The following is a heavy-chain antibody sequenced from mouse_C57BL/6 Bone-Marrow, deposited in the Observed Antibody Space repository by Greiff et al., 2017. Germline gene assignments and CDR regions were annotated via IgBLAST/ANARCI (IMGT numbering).Heavy chain of an antibody. J-gene: IGHJ1*03. CDR3: ARSRDGSSCYWYFDV. Sequence: QVQLKQSGAELVKPGASVKISCKASGYAFSSYWMNWVKQRPGKGLEWIGQIYPGDGDTNYNGKFKGKATLTADKPSSTAYMQLSSLTSEDSAVYFCARSRDGSSCYWYFDVWGTGTTVTVSS. D-gene: IGHD1-1*01. CDR1: GYAFSSYW. CDR2: IYPGDGDT. V-gene: IGHV1-80*01.